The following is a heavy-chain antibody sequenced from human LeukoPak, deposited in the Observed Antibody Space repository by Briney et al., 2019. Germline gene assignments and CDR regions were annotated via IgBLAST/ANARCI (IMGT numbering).Heavy chain of an antibody. CDR2: ISGSGGST. V-gene: IGHV3-23*01. CDR3: AKDHYYDSSGYYYFDY. D-gene: IGHD3-22*01. CDR1: GFTFSDFA. Sequence: GGSLRLSCAASGFTFSDFAMIWVRQPPGKGLEWVSAISGSGGSTYYADSEKGRFTISRDNSKNTLYLQMNSLRAEDTAVYYCAKDHYYDSSGYYYFDYWGQGTLVTVSS. J-gene: IGHJ4*02.